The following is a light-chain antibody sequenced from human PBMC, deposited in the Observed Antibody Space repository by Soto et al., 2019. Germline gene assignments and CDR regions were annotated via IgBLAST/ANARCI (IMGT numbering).Light chain of an antibody. CDR3: SSYSISTAYL. Sequence: QSALTQPASVSGSPGQSSTISCTGTSSDVGGYDYVSWYQIHPGKAPKLMVFEVSNRPSGVSYRFSGSKSGNTASLTISGLQAEDEADYFCSSYSISTAYLFGTGTKVT. V-gene: IGLV2-14*01. CDR2: EVS. CDR1: SSDVGGYDY. J-gene: IGLJ1*01.